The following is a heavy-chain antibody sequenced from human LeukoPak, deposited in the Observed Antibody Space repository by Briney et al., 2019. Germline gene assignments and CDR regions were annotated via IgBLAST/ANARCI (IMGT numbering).Heavy chain of an antibody. CDR3: AKDMEDTAMDLVADFDS. D-gene: IGHD5-18*01. V-gene: IGHV3-30*02. J-gene: IGHJ4*02. CDR1: GFSFSDFG. CDR2: IRYDGTKK. Sequence: GGSLRLSCEAPGFSFSDFGMHWVRQAPGKGLEWVAYIRYDGTKKNHADSVKGRFTISRDNSKKTLYLQMNSLRGEDTAIYYCAKDMEDTAMDLVADFDSWGQGILVTVSS.